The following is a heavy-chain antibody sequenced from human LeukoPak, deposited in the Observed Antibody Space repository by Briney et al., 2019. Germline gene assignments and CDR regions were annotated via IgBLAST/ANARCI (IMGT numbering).Heavy chain of an antibody. J-gene: IGHJ5*02. CDR1: GYTFTIYD. CDR3: ARSPVGVRKKHDL. V-gene: IGHV1-8*01. Sequence: ASVKVSCTASGYTFTIYDINWVRQAPGQGLEWMGWMNPTSGHTGYVQKFQGRITMTRDTSVSTAYMELNSLTSEDTAVYYCARSPVGVRKKHDLWGQGTLVIVSS. CDR2: MNPTSGHT. D-gene: IGHD3-10*01.